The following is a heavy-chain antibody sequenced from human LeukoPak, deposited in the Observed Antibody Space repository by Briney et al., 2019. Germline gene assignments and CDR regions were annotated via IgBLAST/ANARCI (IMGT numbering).Heavy chain of an antibody. CDR1: GGSISSSSYY. J-gene: IGHJ4*02. V-gene: IGHV4-61*01. CDR3: ARERGYCSSTSCPLFDY. CDR2: IYYSGSA. Sequence: SETLSLTCTVSGGSISSSSYYWGWIRQPPGKGLERMGYIYYSGSANYNPSLKSPVTISVDTSKNQFSLKLSSVTAADTAVYYCARERGYCSSTSCPLFDYWGQGTLVTVSS. D-gene: IGHD2-2*01.